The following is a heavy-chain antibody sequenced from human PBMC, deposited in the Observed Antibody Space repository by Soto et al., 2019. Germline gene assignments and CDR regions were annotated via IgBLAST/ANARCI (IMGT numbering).Heavy chain of an antibody. J-gene: IGHJ4*02. V-gene: IGHV3-33*01. Sequence: GGSLRLSCAASGFTFSSYGMHWVRQAPGKGLEWVAVIWCDGSKKYYADSAKGRFTISRDNSKNTLYLQMNSLRVEDTAVYYCAREGGYYNFDYWGQGTLVTVSS. D-gene: IGHD3-22*01. CDR3: AREGGYYNFDY. CDR2: IWCDGSKK. CDR1: GFTFSSYG.